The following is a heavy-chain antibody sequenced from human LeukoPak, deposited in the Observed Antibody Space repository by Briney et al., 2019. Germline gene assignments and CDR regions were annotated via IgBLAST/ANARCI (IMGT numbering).Heavy chain of an antibody. Sequence: SETLSLTCTVSGGSISSYYWSWIRQPAGKGLGWIGRIHTSGSTNYNPSLKSRVTMSVDTSKNQFSLKLSSVTAADTAVYYCARDTYYYDSSGYSQLDYWGQGTLVTVSS. D-gene: IGHD3-22*01. CDR1: GGSISSYY. CDR2: IHTSGST. CDR3: ARDTYYYDSSGYSQLDY. J-gene: IGHJ4*02. V-gene: IGHV4-4*07.